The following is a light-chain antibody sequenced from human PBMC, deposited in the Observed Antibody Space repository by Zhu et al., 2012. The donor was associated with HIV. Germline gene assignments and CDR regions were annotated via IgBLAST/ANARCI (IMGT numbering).Light chain of an antibody. CDR1: QSLSSSY. CDR2: GAS. Sequence: EIVLTQSPGTLSLSPGERATLSCRASQSLSSSYLAWYQLKLGQAPRLLIYGASNRATGIPDRFSGSGSGTDFTLTIGRLEPEDFAVYYCQQYGSSPFTFGPGTKVDIK. J-gene: IGKJ3*01. CDR3: QQYGSSPFT. V-gene: IGKV3-20*01.